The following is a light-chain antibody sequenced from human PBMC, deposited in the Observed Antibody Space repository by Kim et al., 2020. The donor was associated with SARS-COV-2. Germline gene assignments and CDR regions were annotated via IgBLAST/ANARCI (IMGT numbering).Light chain of an antibody. J-gene: IGLJ2*01. CDR3: QSYDSSLSGVV. Sequence: SVTISCNGSNANIGAVYDVHWYQQLPGTAPKILIYGNSNRPSGVPDRFSGSKSGTSASLAITGLQAEDEADYYCQSYDSSLSGVVFGGGTQLTVL. CDR2: GNS. CDR1: NANIGAVYD. V-gene: IGLV1-40*01.